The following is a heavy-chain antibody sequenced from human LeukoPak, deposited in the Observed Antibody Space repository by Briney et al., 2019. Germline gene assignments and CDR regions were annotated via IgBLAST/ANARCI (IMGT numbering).Heavy chain of an antibody. CDR2: IYYSGST. V-gene: IGHV4-39*07. CDR1: GGSISSSSYY. CDR3: ARWAYYDSSGYIFDY. Sequence: SETLSLTCTVSGGSISSSSYYWGWIRQPPGKGLEWIGSIYYSGSTYYNPSLKSRVTISVDTSKNQFSLKLSSVTAADTAVYYCARWAYYDSSGYIFDYWGQGTLVTVSS. D-gene: IGHD3-22*01. J-gene: IGHJ4*02.